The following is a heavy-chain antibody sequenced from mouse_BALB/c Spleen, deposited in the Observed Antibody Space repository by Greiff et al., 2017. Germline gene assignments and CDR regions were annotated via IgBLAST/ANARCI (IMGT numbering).Heavy chain of an antibody. CDR2: ISYSGST. D-gene: IGHD1-1*01. CDR3: ASQLRYYAMDY. Sequence: EVMLVESGPGLVKPSQSLSLTCTVTGYSITSDYAWNWIRQFPGNKLEWMGYISYSGSTSYNPSLKSRISITRDTSKNQFFLQLNSVTTEDTATYYCASQLRYYAMDYWGQGTSVTVSS. V-gene: IGHV3-2*02. CDR1: GYSITSDYA. J-gene: IGHJ4*01.